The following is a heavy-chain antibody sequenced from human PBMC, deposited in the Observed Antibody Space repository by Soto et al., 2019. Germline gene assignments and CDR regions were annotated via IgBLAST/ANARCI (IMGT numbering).Heavy chain of an antibody. V-gene: IGHV3-48*02. CDR2: ISRSSTGI. J-gene: IGHJ6*02. D-gene: IGHD3-16*01. CDR1: GLTFSLYS. CDR3: ARAVTWRLDV. Sequence: EVQLVESGGGLVQPGGSLRLSCAASGLTFSLYSMSWVRQAPGKGLEWVSYISRSSTGIHYADSVKGRFTISRDVATNSMHLQINSLRDADTPLYYWARAVTWRLDVCGQGPTVSISS.